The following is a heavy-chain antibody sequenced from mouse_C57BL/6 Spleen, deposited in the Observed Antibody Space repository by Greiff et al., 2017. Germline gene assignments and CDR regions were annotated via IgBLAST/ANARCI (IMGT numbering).Heavy chain of an antibody. V-gene: IGHV5-9-1*02. Sequence: DVMLVESGEGLVKPGGSLKLSCAASGFTFSSYAMSWVRQTPEKRLEWVAYISRGGDYIYYADTVQGRFTISRDNARNTLYLQMSRLTAEDAAMYYCTRDDGNYGGFAYWGKGTLVTVSA. D-gene: IGHD2-3*01. CDR2: ISRGGDYI. CDR3: TRDDGNYGGFAY. J-gene: IGHJ3*01. CDR1: GFTFSSYA.